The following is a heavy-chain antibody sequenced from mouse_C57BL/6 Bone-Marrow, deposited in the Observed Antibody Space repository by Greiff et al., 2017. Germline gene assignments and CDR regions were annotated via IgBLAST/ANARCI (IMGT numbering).Heavy chain of an antibody. J-gene: IGHJ2*01. CDR1: GYTFTSYG. D-gene: IGHD1-1*01. CDR2: IYPRSGNT. CDR3: ARFFYYGSTIDY. Sequence: QVQLQQSGAELARPGASVKLSCKASGYTFTSYGISWVKQRTGQGLEWIGEIYPRSGNTYYNEKFKGKATLTADKSSSTAYMELRSLTSEDSAVXFCARFFYYGSTIDYWGQGTTLTVSS. V-gene: IGHV1-81*01.